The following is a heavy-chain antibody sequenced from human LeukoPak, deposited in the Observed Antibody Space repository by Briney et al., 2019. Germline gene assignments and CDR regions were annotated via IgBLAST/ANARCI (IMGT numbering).Heavy chain of an antibody. Sequence: GASVKVSCKASGYTFTSYAMHWVRQAPGQGLEWMGWINPNSGGTNYAQKFQGWVTMTRDTSISTAYMELSRLRSDDTAVYYCASSGTSWGNFDYWGQGTLVTVSS. J-gene: IGHJ4*02. D-gene: IGHD1-7*01. CDR3: ASSGTSWGNFDY. CDR2: INPNSGGT. V-gene: IGHV1-2*04. CDR1: GYTFTSYA.